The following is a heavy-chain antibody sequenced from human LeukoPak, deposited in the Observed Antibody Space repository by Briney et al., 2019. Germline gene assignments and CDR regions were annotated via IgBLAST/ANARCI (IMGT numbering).Heavy chain of an antibody. Sequence: GGSLRLSCAASGFTFSSYTMSWVRQAPGKGLEWVSAISSSGASTYYADSVKGRFTISRDNSKNTLYLQTNSPRAEDTAVYYCAKERWTDGYNFFDYLGRGTLVTVSS. CDR3: AKERWTDGYNFFDY. D-gene: IGHD5-24*01. CDR1: GFTFSSYT. J-gene: IGHJ4*02. V-gene: IGHV3-23*01. CDR2: ISSSGAST.